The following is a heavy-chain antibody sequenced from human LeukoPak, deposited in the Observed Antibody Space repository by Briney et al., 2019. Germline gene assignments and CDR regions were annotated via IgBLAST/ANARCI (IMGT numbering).Heavy chain of an antibody. CDR2: ISVGGGDT. Sequence: GGSLRLSCAASGFIVSSYVMGWVRQAPGKGLEWVSSISVGGGDTFTADSVKGRFTITRENSKNTLYLQMMGLRVEDTAIYYCAKLNLGEMAYFDSWGQGILVTVSS. D-gene: IGHD2-21*01. V-gene: IGHV3-23*01. CDR1: GFIVSSYV. CDR3: AKLNLGEMAYFDS. J-gene: IGHJ4*02.